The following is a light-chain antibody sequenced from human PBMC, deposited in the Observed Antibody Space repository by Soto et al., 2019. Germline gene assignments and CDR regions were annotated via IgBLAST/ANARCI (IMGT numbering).Light chain of an antibody. J-gene: IGKJ2*01. Sequence: DIQMTQSPSTLSASVGDRVTITCRASQSNSSWLAWYQQKPGKAPKLLIYDASSLESGVPSRFSGSGSGTEFTITISSLQFDDFATYYCQQYNRYQYTFGQGTKLEIK. CDR2: DAS. CDR3: QQYNRYQYT. CDR1: QSNSSW. V-gene: IGKV1-5*01.